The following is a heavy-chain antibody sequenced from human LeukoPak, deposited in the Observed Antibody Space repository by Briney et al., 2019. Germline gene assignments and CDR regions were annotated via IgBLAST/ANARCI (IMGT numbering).Heavy chain of an antibody. V-gene: IGHV4-59*01. J-gene: IGHJ4*02. D-gene: IGHD4-17*01. CDR3: ARGRGGYGDYMDS. CDR1: GGSIDTYY. Sequence: SETLSLTCTVSGGSIDTYYWSWFRQPPGKTLEWIGYINFSWSTNYNPSLKSRVTLSVDTSKNELALKLSSVTAADTAVYYCARGRGGYGDYMDSWGQGTLVIVSS. CDR2: INFSWST.